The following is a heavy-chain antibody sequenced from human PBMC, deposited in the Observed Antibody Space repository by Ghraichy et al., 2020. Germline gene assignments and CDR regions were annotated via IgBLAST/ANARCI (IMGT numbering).Heavy chain of an antibody. CDR2: ISTDSSTT. J-gene: IGHJ6*03. CDR3: ARRPTSYYYMDV. V-gene: IGHV3-48*02. Sequence: GGSLRLSCSASGFILSRYSMNWVRQAPGTGLEWVSYISTDSSTTYYADSVKGRFTVSRDNAKNSLFLQMDSLRDEDTAVYYCARRPTSYYYMDVWGKGTTVTVSS. CDR1: GFILSRYS.